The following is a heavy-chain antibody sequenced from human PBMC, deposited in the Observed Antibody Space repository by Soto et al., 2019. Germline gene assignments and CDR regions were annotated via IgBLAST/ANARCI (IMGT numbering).Heavy chain of an antibody. CDR1: GFTLSDRY. CDR2: VRNKANRYTT. CDR3: ARSGWDSSSWSVDAFDI. V-gene: IGHV3-72*01. D-gene: IGHD6-13*01. J-gene: IGHJ3*02. Sequence: EVKLVESGGGLVQTGGSLRLSCAASGFTLSDRYIDWVRQAPGKGLEWVGRVRNKANRYTTEYAASVKGRFTISIDDSKNSLYLQMNSLKTEDTAVYYCARSGWDSSSWSVDAFDIWGQGTMVTVSS.